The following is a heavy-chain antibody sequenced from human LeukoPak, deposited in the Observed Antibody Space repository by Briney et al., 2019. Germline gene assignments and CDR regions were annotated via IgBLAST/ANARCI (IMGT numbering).Heavy chain of an antibody. D-gene: IGHD5-18*01. CDR3: ASQGLDTAMAPHFDY. CDR2: IKQDGSEK. J-gene: IGHJ4*02. V-gene: IGHV3-7*03. Sequence: GGSLRLSCAASGSTFSSYWMSWVRQAPGKGLEWVANIKQDGSEKYYVDSVKGRFTISRDNAKNSLYLQMNSLRAEDTAVYYCASQGLDTAMAPHFDYWGQGTLVTVSS. CDR1: GSTFSSYW.